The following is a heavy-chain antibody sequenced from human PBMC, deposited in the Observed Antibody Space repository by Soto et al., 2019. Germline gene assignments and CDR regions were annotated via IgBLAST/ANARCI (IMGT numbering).Heavy chain of an antibody. J-gene: IGHJ6*02. V-gene: IGHV4-59*01. CDR1: GGSISPYY. CDR3: ARDRGDRSDYYYGVDV. CDR2: IYYTGST. Sequence: SETLSLTCTVSGGSISPYYWSWVRQPPGKGLEWIGYIYYTGSTNYNPSLKSRVTVSVDTSKNQFSLKLTSVTAADTAVYYCARDRGDRSDYYYGVDVWGQGTTVTVSS. D-gene: IGHD3-10*01.